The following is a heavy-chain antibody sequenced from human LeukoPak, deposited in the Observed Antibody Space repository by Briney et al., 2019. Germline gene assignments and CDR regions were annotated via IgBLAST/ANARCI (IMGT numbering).Heavy chain of an antibody. D-gene: IGHD1-1*01. Sequence: PGGSLRLSCAASGFTFSSYWMSWVRQAPGKGLEWVANIKQDGSEKYYVDSVKGRFTISRDNAKNSLYLQMNSLRAEDTAVYYCARVVSGNWNDEAFDIWGQGTMVTVSS. CDR1: GFTFSSYW. CDR3: ARVVSGNWNDEAFDI. V-gene: IGHV3-7*01. CDR2: IKQDGSEK. J-gene: IGHJ3*02.